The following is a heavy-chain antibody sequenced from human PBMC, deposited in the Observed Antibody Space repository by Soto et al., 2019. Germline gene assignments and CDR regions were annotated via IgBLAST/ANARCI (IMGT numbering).Heavy chain of an antibody. CDR3: ASSEAPSGGYGDN. V-gene: IGHV4-30-4*01. Sequence: SETLSLTCTVSGGSISSGDYYWSWIRQPPGKGLEWIGYIYYSGSTYYNPSLKSRVTISVDTSKNQFSLKLSSVTAADTAVYYCASSEAPSGGYGDNCGQGTLVTVSS. D-gene: IGHD4-17*01. J-gene: IGHJ4*02. CDR1: GGSISSGDYY. CDR2: IYYSGST.